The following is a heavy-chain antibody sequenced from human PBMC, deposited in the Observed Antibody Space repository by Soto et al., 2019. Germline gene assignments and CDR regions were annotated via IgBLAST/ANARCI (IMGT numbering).Heavy chain of an antibody. V-gene: IGHV1-69*13. D-gene: IGHD3-22*01. CDR1: GGTFGSYA. CDR2: IIPIFGTA. Sequence: SVKVSCKASGGTFGSYAISWVRQAPGQGLEWMGGIIPIFGTANYAQKFQGRVTITADESTSTAYMELSSLRSEDTAVYYCARGTREHYYDSSGYLGPGYWGQGTLVTVSS. J-gene: IGHJ4*02. CDR3: ARGTREHYYDSSGYLGPGY.